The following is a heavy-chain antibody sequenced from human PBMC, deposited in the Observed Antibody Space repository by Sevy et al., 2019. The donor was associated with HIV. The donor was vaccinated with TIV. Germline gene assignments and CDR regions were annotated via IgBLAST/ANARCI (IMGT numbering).Heavy chain of an antibody. Sequence: GGSLRLSCAASGFTFDDYGMSWVRQAPGKGLEWVSGINWNGGSTGYADSVKGRFTISRDNAKNSLYLQVNSMRAEDTALYYCARHGYGYGYHALLDYYYGMDVLGQGTTVTVSS. J-gene: IGHJ6*02. CDR1: GFTFDDYG. D-gene: IGHD5-18*01. CDR2: INWNGGST. V-gene: IGHV3-20*04. CDR3: ARHGYGYGYHALLDYYYGMDV.